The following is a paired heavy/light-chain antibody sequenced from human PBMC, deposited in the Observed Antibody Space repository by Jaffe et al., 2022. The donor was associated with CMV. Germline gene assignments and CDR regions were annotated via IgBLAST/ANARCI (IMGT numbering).Heavy chain of an antibody. Sequence: QVQLVQSGAEVKKPGSSVKVSCKASGGTFSSYAISWVRQAPGQGLEWMGRIIPILGIANYAQKFQGRVTITADKSTSTAYMELSSLRSEDTAVYYCARDLDIVVVPAAREFGYYYYMDVWGKGTTVTVSS. CDR3: ARDLDIVVVPAAREFGYYYYMDV. CDR2: IIPILGIA. J-gene: IGHJ6*03. V-gene: IGHV1-69*09. CDR1: GGTFSSYA. D-gene: IGHD2-2*01.
Light chain of an antibody. V-gene: IGKV1-33*01. CDR2: DAS. Sequence: DIQMTQSPSSLSASVGDRVTITCQASQDISNYLNWYQQKPGKAPKLLIYDASNLETGVPSRFSGSGSGTDFTFTISSLQPEDIATYYCQQYDNLPRYTFGQGTKLEIK. CDR1: QDISNY. J-gene: IGKJ2*01. CDR3: QQYDNLPRYT.